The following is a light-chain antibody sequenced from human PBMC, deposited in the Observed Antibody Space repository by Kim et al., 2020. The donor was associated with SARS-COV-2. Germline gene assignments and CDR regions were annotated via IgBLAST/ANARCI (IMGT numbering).Light chain of an antibody. J-gene: IGLJ2*01. V-gene: IGLV3-1*01. CDR2: QDT. CDR3: QAWDSSTLV. CDR1: QWGNKY. Sequence: SVTPDQTPGITCSGDQWGNKYTSWNQQIHGQSPVLVISQDTKRPSGIPERFSGSNSGNTATLTITGTQAMDEADYYCQAWDSSTLVFGGGTQLTVL.